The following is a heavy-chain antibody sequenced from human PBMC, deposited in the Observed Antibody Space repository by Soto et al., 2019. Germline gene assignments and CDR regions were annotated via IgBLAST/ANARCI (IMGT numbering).Heavy chain of an antibody. CDR3: ARNNGGDSGYDYGAFDI. CDR1: GGSISSGGYY. J-gene: IGHJ3*02. Sequence: PSETLSLTCTVSGGSISSGGYYWSWISQHPGKGLEWIGYIYYSGSTYYNPSLKSRVTISVDTSKNQFSLKLSSVTAADTAVYYCARNNGGDSGYDYGAFDIWGQGTMVTVSS. V-gene: IGHV4-31*03. D-gene: IGHD5-12*01. CDR2: IYYSGST.